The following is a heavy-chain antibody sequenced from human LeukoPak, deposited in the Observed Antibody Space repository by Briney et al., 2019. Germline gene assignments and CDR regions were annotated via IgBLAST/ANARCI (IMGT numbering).Heavy chain of an antibody. V-gene: IGHV6-1*01. D-gene: IGHD1-1*01. CDR3: ARERRYNWNDELSNTLDY. CDR2: TYYRSKWYN. CDR1: GDSVSSNSAA. J-gene: IGHJ4*02. Sequence: SQTLSLTCAISGDSVSSNSAAWNWIRQSPSRGLEWLGRTYYRSKWYNDCAVSVKSRITINPDTSKNQFSLQLNSVTPEDTAVYYCARERRYNWNDELSNTLDYWGQGTLVTVSS.